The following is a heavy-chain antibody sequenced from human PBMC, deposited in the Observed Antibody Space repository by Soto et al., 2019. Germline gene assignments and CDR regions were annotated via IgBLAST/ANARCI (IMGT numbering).Heavy chain of an antibody. CDR2: IWYDGSNK. CDR3: ARDQSSGWAIDY. J-gene: IGHJ4*02. Sequence: QVQLVESGGGVVQPGGSLRLSCAASGFTFSSYGMHWVRQAPGMGLEWVAGIWYDGSNKYYADSVKGRFTISRDNSKNTMYLQMKSMGAEDTAVYYCARDQSSGWAIDYWGQGTLVSVSS. D-gene: IGHD6-19*01. CDR1: GFTFSSYG. V-gene: IGHV3-33*01.